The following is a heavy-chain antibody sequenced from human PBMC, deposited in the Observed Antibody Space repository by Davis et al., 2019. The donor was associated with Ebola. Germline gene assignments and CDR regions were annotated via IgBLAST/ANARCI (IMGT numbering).Heavy chain of an antibody. V-gene: IGHV4-59*12. Sequence: MPSETLSLTCTVSGGSISSYYWSWIRQPPGKGLEWIGYIYYSGSTNYNPSLKSRVTISVDKSKNQFSLKLSSVTAADTAVYYCARGRGIGLDYWGQGTLVTVSS. CDR3: ARGRGIGLDY. CDR2: IYYSGST. J-gene: IGHJ4*02. D-gene: IGHD6-13*01. CDR1: GGSISSYY.